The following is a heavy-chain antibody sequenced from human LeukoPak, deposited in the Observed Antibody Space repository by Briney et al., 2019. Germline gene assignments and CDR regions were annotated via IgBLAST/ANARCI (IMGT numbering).Heavy chain of an antibody. CDR1: GFTFRSFG. CDR2: IRLDGSNQ. J-gene: IGHJ4*02. D-gene: IGHD5-18*01. Sequence: GGSLRLSCAASGFTFRSFGMHFVRQAPGKGLEWVAFIRLDGSNQYYTDSVKGRFTMSRDNSNNTLYLQMNNLRGDDTAVYFCAKGYGESHFDSWGQGTLVTVSS. V-gene: IGHV3-30*02. CDR3: AKGYGESHFDS.